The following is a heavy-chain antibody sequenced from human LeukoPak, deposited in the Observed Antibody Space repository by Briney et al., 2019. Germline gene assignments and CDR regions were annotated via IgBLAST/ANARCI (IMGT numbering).Heavy chain of an antibody. J-gene: IGHJ4*02. CDR3: ARDTYCSSTSCYFPDY. Sequence: ASVKVSCKTSGYSENFYGITWVRQVAGQGLEWMGWISAQHGQTEYAPNSQDRVTMTTDTYTNTAYMELRSLRSDDTAVYYCARDTYCSSTSCYFPDYWGQGTLVTVSS. D-gene: IGHD2-2*01. V-gene: IGHV1-18*01. CDR2: ISAQHGQT. CDR1: GYSENFYG.